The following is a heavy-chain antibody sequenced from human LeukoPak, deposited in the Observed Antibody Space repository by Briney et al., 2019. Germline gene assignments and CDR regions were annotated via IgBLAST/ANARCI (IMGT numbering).Heavy chain of an antibody. CDR1: GINFSNAW. CDR2: IKSKKDGEIT. V-gene: IGHV3-15*01. D-gene: IGHD3-3*01. Sequence: GGSLRLSCAASGINFSNAWLTWVRQAPGKGLEWVGRIKSKKDGEITDYAAPVKGRFTISRDDSKDTLYLQMNSLKTEDTAVYYCSTGGGVLRFLGGQGTLVAVSS. J-gene: IGHJ4*02. CDR3: STGGGVLRFL.